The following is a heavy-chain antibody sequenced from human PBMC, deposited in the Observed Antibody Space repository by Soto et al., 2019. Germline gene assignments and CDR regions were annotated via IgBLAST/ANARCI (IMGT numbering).Heavy chain of an antibody. CDR3: ARDGTLYDSSAYYYLY. Sequence: SVKVSCKASGGTFSRYTTTWVRQAPGQGLEWMGGITPMFGTPNYAQKFQGRVTITADESTSTAYMELSSLRSEDTAMYYCARDGTLYDSSAYYYLYWGQGTLVTVSS. V-gene: IGHV1-69*13. CDR2: ITPMFGTP. D-gene: IGHD3-22*01. J-gene: IGHJ4*02. CDR1: GGTFSRYT.